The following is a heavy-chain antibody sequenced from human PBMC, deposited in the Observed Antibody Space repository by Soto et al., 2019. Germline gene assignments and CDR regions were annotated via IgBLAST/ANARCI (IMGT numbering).Heavy chain of an antibody. J-gene: IGHJ4*02. D-gene: IGHD1-26*01. CDR1: GFSLSTSGVG. V-gene: IGHV2-5*02. CDR3: PRKRPVGELGL. Sequence: QITLKESGPTLVKPAETLTLTCTFSGFSLSTSGVGVGWIRQPPGKALEWLALIYWDDDKRYSPSLKNRLTHPHNTPKNQLALTTTKQPPGERPTHILPRKRPVGELGLWGQGTLVT. CDR2: IYWDDDK.